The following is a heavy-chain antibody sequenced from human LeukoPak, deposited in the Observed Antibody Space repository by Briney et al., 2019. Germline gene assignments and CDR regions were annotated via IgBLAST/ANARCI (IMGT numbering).Heavy chain of an antibody. D-gene: IGHD5-18*01. CDR3: AMAKSGCSYGDAFDI. J-gene: IGHJ3*02. CDR1: GGTFSSYA. Sequence: ASMKVSCKASGGTFSSYAISWVRQAPGQGLEWMGGIIPIFGTANYAQKFQGRVTITADESTSTAYMELSSLRSEDTAVYYCAMAKSGCSYGDAFDIWGQGTMVTVSS. CDR2: IIPIFGTA. V-gene: IGHV1-69*13.